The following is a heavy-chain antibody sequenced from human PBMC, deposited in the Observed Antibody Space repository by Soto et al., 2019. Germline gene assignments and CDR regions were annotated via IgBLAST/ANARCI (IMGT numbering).Heavy chain of an antibody. V-gene: IGHV4-4*07. Sequence: SSEILSLTCTVSGGSINTFYWSWVRQPAGKGLEWIGRIFSSGSTSFNPSLESRVAMSVDTSKNHFSLNLSSVTAADMAVYYCAREGSYSAYNFAHGIQLWSFDFWGQGALVTVSS. J-gene: IGHJ4*02. CDR2: IFSSGST. CDR1: GGSINTFY. D-gene: IGHD5-12*01. CDR3: AREGSYSAYNFAHGIQLWSFDF.